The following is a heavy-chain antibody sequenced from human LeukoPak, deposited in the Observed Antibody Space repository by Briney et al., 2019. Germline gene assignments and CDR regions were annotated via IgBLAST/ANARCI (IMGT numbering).Heavy chain of an antibody. Sequence: PGGSLRLSCAASGFTFSSYSMNWVRQAPGKGLEWVSAITGGNSTYYADSVKGRFTVSRDNSKNTLFLQMNSLRADDTAVYYCAKDFSTIIPAAILFYYGMDVWGRGTTVTVSS. CDR1: GFTFSSYS. CDR3: AKDFSTIIPAAILFYYGMDV. D-gene: IGHD2-2*01. J-gene: IGHJ6*02. CDR2: ITGGNST. V-gene: IGHV3-23*01.